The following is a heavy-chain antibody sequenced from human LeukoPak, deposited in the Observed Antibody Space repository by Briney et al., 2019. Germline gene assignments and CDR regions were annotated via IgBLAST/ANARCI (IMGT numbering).Heavy chain of an antibody. CDR3: ARDNGENYHTAFDY. Sequence: PGGSLRLSCAASRFTFSSYTMNWVRQAPGKGLEWVSYISVSGSIIYYTDSVKGRFTISRDNAKNTLYLQMNSLRAEDTAVYYCARDNGENYHTAFDYWGQGTLVTVSS. J-gene: IGHJ4*02. CDR1: RFTFSSYT. V-gene: IGHV3-48*04. CDR2: ISVSGSII. D-gene: IGHD2-8*01.